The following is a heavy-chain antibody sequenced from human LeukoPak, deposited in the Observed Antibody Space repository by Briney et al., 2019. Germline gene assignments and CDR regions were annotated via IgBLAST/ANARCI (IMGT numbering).Heavy chain of an antibody. CDR2: VYYSGST. J-gene: IGHJ1*01. D-gene: IGHD6-13*01. CDR1: GGSISSSNYY. V-gene: IGHV4-39*02. CDR3: AGEGGTKSSSWYRRGKYFQH. Sequence: PSETLSLTCTVSGGSISSSNYYWGWIRQPPGKGLEWIGSVYYSGSTYYNPSLKSRVTISVDTSKNQFSLKLSSVTAADTAVYYCAGEGGTKSSSWYRRGKYFQHWGQGTLVTVSS.